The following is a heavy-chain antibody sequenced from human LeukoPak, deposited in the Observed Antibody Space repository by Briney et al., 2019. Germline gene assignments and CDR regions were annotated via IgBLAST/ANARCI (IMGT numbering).Heavy chain of an antibody. V-gene: IGHV3-7*01. J-gene: IGHJ4*02. Sequence: PGGSLRLSCAASGLTFSSYWMSWVRQAPGKGLEWVANIKQDGSAMYYVDSVKGRFTISRDNAKSSLYLQMNSLRAEDTAVYYCAREAAGPILDYWGQGTLVTVSS. CDR3: AREAAGPILDY. CDR1: GLTFSSYW. CDR2: IKQDGSAM. D-gene: IGHD6-13*01.